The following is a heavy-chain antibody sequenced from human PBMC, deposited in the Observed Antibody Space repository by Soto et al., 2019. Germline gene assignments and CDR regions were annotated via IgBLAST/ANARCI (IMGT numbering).Heavy chain of an antibody. V-gene: IGHV2-5*02. D-gene: IGHD5-12*01. CDR3: AHDIYGMDV. J-gene: IGHJ6*02. CDR2: IYWDDDK. CDR1: GFSLSTSGEA. Sequence: QITLKESGPTLVKPTQTLTLTCTFSGFSLSTSGEAVGWIRQPPGKALEWLALIYWDDDKRYSPSLKSILTITKDTSKNQVVLTMTNMDPVDTATYYCAHDIYGMDVWGQGTTVTVSS.